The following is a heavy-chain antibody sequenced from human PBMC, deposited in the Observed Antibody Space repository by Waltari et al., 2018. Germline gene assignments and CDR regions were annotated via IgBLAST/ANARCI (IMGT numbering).Heavy chain of an antibody. J-gene: IGHJ3*02. D-gene: IGHD3-3*01. Sequence: EVQLIQSGAEVTKPGATVKISCKASAPTFPDYYLHWVPQAPGKGLVWMGLIDPEDGETVYAENFKGRVTITADRSTDTVYMELSSVRSEDTAVYYCSTRSFGVVNAFDIWGQGTMVTVSS. V-gene: IGHV1-69-2*01. CDR2: IDPEDGET. CDR1: APTFPDYY. CDR3: STRSFGVVNAFDI.